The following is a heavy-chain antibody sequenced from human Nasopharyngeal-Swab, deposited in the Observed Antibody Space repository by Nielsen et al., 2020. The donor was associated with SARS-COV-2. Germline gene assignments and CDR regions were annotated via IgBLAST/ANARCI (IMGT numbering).Heavy chain of an antibody. J-gene: IGHJ4*02. Sequence: SVKVSCKASGFSFTASNVQWLRQTRGKRLEWIGWIVVGSGYTKYSQNFQNRVTITRDMSTGTAFMELSSLRSEDSAVYFCAIGGCLLPTWGQGTLVTVSS. CDR2: IVVGSGYT. CDR1: GFSFTASN. CDR3: AIGGCLLPT. V-gene: IGHV1-58*01.